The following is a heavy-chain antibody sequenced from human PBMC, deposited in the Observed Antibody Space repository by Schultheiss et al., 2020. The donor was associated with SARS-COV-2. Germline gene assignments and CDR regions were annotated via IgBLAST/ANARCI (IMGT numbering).Heavy chain of an antibody. D-gene: IGHD6-19*01. Sequence: SQTLSLTCTVSGGSISSSSYYWGWIRQPPGKGLEWIGEINHSGSTNYNPSLKSRVTISVDTSKNQFSLKLSSVTAADTAVYYCARTGAGSYWPRVNWFDPWGQGTLVTVSS. CDR2: INHSGST. CDR1: GGSISSSSYY. J-gene: IGHJ5*02. V-gene: IGHV4-39*07. CDR3: ARTGAGSYWPRVNWFDP.